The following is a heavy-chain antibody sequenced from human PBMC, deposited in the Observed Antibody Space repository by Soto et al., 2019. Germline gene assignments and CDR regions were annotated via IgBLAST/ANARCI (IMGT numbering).Heavy chain of an antibody. Sequence: QVQLVQSGAEVKKPGASVKVSCKASGYTFTSYGISWVRQAPGQGLEWMGWISAYNGNTKYVQKFPGRVTMNTDTSTRTAYMELRSLRSDDTAVYYCARDAAAGLNDYWGQGTLVTVSS. CDR3: ARDAAAGLNDY. D-gene: IGHD6-25*01. V-gene: IGHV1-18*01. J-gene: IGHJ4*02. CDR1: GYTFTSYG. CDR2: ISAYNGNT.